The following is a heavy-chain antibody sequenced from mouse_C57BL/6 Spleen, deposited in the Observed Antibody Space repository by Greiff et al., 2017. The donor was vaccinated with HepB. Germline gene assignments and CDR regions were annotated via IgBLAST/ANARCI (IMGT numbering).Heavy chain of an antibody. Sequence: QVHLKQPGAELVKPGASVKMSCKASGYTFTSYWITWVKQRPGQGLEWIGDIYPGSGSTNYNEKFKSKATLTVDTSSSTAYMQLSSLTSEDSAVYYCARKRDYFDYWGQGTTLTVSS. CDR3: ARKRDYFDY. CDR2: IYPGSGST. J-gene: IGHJ2*01. V-gene: IGHV1-55*01. CDR1: GYTFTSYW.